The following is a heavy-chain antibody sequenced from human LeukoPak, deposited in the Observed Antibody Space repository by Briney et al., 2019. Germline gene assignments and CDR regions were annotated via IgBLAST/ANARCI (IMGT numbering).Heavy chain of an antibody. J-gene: IGHJ6*03. CDR1: GGSISSSSYY. V-gene: IGHV4-39*01. D-gene: IGHD6-13*01. Sequence: SETLSLTCTVSGGSISSSSYYWGWIRQPPGKGLEWIGSIYYSGSTYYNPSLKSRVTISVDTSKNQFSLKLSSVTAADTAVYYCARRPPRIAAAGYYYYMDVWGKGTTVTVSS. CDR3: ARRPPRIAAAGYYYYMDV. CDR2: IYYSGST.